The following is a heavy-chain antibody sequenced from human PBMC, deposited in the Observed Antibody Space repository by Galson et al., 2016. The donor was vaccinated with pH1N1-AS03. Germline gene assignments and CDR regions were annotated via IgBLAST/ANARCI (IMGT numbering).Heavy chain of an antibody. J-gene: IGHJ4*02. CDR1: GSSSTRYW. CDR2: IYDGDSDT. D-gene: IGHD1-26*01. CDR3: ARLGGSFYTPYFDY. Sequence: QSGAEVKKPGESLKISCKGSGSSSTRYWIGWVRQMPGTGLEWMGRIYDGDSDTRYSPSFQGQVTISADKSISTDYLQWSSLKASDTATYYSARLGGSFYTPYFDYWGQGTLVTVSS. V-gene: IGHV5-51*01.